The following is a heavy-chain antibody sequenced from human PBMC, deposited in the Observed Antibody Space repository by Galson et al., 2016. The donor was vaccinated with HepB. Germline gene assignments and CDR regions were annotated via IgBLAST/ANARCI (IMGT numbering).Heavy chain of an antibody. D-gene: IGHD6-19*01. CDR2: VNQDETEK. V-gene: IGHV3-7*01. CDR1: GFTVSSYG. CDR3: ARRADTQRRIAGWGWGMDV. J-gene: IGHJ6*02. Sequence: SLRLSCAASGFTVSSYGMHWVRQAPGKGLQWVANVNQDETEKYYLDSVKGRFTISRDNVKESVYLQMNSLRVEDTAVYYCARRADTQRRIAGWGWGMDVWGRGTTVTVSS.